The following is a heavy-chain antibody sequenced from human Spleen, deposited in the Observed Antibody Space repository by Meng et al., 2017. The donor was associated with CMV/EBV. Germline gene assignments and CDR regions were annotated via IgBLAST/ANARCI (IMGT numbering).Heavy chain of an antibody. J-gene: IGHJ4*02. CDR1: GFSFTNYW. Sequence: SCTGYGFSFTNYWIGWLRQMPGKGLEWMGIIYLRDSDSRYSPSFQDQVTISADKSTSTVYLQWSSLKASDSAIYYCARRGGRYMIDFWGQGTLVTVSS. D-gene: IGHD1-26*01. CDR3: ARRGGRYMIDF. CDR2: IYLRDSDS. V-gene: IGHV5-51*01.